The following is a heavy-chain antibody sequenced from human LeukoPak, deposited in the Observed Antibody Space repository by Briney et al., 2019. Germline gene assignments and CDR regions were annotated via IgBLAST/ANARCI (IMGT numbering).Heavy chain of an antibody. Sequence: PSETLSLTCTVSGGSISSYYWSWIRQPPGKGLEWIGYIYYSGSTNYNPSLQSRVTISVDTSKNQFSLKLSSVTAADTAVYYCARHAYYYDSSGYLPYYFDYWGQGTLVSVSS. CDR2: IYYSGST. CDR1: GGSISSYY. D-gene: IGHD3-22*01. V-gene: IGHV4-59*08. J-gene: IGHJ4*02. CDR3: ARHAYYYDSSGYLPYYFDY.